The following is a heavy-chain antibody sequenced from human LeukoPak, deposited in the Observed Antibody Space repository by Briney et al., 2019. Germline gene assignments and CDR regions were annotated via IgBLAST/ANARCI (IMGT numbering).Heavy chain of an antibody. CDR2: ISYDGSNK. CDR1: GFTFSSYA. J-gene: IGHJ4*02. CDR3: ARVTGGSSWYGAADY. V-gene: IGHV3-30*04. Sequence: GGSLRLSCAASGFTFSSYAMHWVRQAPGKGLEWVAVISYDGSNKYYADSVKGRFTISRDNAKNSLFLQMNRLRAEDTAMYYCARVTGGSSWYGAADYWGQGTLVTVSS. D-gene: IGHD6-13*01.